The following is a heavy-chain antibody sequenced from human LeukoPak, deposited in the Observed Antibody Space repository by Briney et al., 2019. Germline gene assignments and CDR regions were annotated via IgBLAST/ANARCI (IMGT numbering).Heavy chain of an antibody. CDR3: ARGKIQLWSGQGNAFDI. Sequence: GGSLRLSCAASGFTFSSYGMHWVRQAPGKGLEWVAVISYDGSNKYYADSVKGRFTISRDNSKNTLYLQMNSLRAEDTAVYYCARGKIQLWSGQGNAFDIWGQGTMVTVSS. CDR1: GFTFSSYG. V-gene: IGHV3-30*03. J-gene: IGHJ3*02. CDR2: ISYDGSNK. D-gene: IGHD5-18*01.